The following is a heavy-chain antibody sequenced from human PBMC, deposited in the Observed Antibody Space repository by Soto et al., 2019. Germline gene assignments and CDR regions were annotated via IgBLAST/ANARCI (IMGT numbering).Heavy chain of an antibody. V-gene: IGHV3-23*01. Sequence: VGSLRLSCTSSAFIFKDYAMSCVRHAPGKGLEWVSTISRGGAYTHYADSVKGRFTISRDNSANILYLHMDSLGGDDTAVYYCAQDPQNGYADHWGLGTLVNVS. CDR2: ISRGGAYT. J-gene: IGHJ4*02. CDR1: AFIFKDYA. CDR3: AQDPQNGYADH. D-gene: IGHD5-18*01.